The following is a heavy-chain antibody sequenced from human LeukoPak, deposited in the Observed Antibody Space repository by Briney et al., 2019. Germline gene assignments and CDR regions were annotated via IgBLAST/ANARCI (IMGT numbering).Heavy chain of an antibody. CDR1: GFTFSRHW. V-gene: IGHV3-74*01. J-gene: IGHJ4*02. CDR2: INSDASDT. D-gene: IGHD2-2*01. CDR3: ARICSSTDCLIPD. Sequence: AGGPLRLSCAASGFTFSRHWMHWVRQAPGKGLVWISRINSDASDTNYADFVKGRFTISRDNAKNTVYLQINSLRDEDTAVYYCARICSSTDCLIPDWGQGTLVTVSS.